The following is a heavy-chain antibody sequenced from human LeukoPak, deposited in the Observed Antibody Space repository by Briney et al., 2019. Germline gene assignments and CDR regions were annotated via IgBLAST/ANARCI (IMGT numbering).Heavy chain of an antibody. Sequence: SVKVSCKASGGTFSSYAISWVRQAPGQGLEWMGGIIPIFGTANYAQKFQGRVTITADESTSTAYMELSSLRSEDTAVYYCARYKWLRLGYYYYMDVWGKGTTVTVS. CDR3: ARYKWLRLGYYYYMDV. D-gene: IGHD5-12*01. CDR1: GGTFSSYA. V-gene: IGHV1-69*13. J-gene: IGHJ6*03. CDR2: IIPIFGTA.